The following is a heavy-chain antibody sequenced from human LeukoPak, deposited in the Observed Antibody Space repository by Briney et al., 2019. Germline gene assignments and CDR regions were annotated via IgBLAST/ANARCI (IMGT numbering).Heavy chain of an antibody. CDR2: ISSSSSYI. Sequence: GGSLRLSCAASGFTFSSYSMNWVRQAPGKGLEWVSSISSSSSYIYYADSVKGRFTISRDNAKNSLYLQMNSLRAEDTAVYYCATDFYDSSGYFPAVYWGQGALVTVSS. D-gene: IGHD3-22*01. CDR3: ATDFYDSSGYFPAVY. V-gene: IGHV3-21*01. J-gene: IGHJ4*02. CDR1: GFTFSSYS.